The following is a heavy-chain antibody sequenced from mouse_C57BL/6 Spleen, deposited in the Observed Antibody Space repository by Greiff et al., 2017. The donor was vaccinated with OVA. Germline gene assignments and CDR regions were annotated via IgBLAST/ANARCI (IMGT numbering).Heavy chain of an antibody. CDR2: IWRGGST. CDR3: AKNDRTGAAMDY. CDR1: GFSLTSYG. D-gene: IGHD4-1*01. V-gene: IGHV2-5*01. J-gene: IGHJ4*01. Sequence: VQLQQSGPGLVQPSQSLSITCTVSGFSLTSYGVHWVRQSPGKGLEWLGVIWRGGSTDYNAAFMSRLSITKDNSKSPVFFKMNSLQADDTAIYYCAKNDRTGAAMDYWGQGTSVTVSS.